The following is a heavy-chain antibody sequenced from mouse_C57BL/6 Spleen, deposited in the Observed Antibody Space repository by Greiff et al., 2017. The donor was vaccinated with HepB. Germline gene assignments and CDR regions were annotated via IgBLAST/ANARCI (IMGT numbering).Heavy chain of an antibody. CDR2: IYPGDGDT. Sequence: QVQLQQSGAELVKPGASVKISCKASGYAFSSYWMNWVKQRPGKGLEWIGQIYPGDGDTNYNGKFKGKATLTADKSSSTAYMQLSSLTSEDSAVYFCARSCYYGSSYYYAMDYWGQGTSVTVSS. D-gene: IGHD1-1*01. V-gene: IGHV1-80*01. CDR3: ARSCYYGSSYYYAMDY. CDR1: GYAFSSYW. J-gene: IGHJ4*01.